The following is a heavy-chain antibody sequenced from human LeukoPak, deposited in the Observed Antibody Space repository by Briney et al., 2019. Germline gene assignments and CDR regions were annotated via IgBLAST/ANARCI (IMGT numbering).Heavy chain of an antibody. Sequence: GASVKVSCKASGYTFTSYYMHWVRQAPGQGFEWMGIINPSGGSTSYAQKFQGRVTMTRDMSTSTNYMELSSLRSEDTAVYYCARDNSVEDTAWWFDPWGQGTLVTVSS. CDR3: ARDNSVEDTAWWFDP. CDR1: GYTFTSYY. V-gene: IGHV1-46*01. CDR2: INPSGGST. J-gene: IGHJ5*02. D-gene: IGHD4-23*01.